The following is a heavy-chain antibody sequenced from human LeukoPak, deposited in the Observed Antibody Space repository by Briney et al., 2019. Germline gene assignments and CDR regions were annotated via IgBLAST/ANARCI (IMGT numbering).Heavy chain of an antibody. J-gene: IGHJ4*02. D-gene: IGHD3-10*01. V-gene: IGHV1-69*06. CDR3: ARRRSYYYGSGSPTSSFDY. CDR2: IIPIFGTA. CDR1: GGTFSSYA. Sequence: GASVKVSCKASGGTFSSYAISWVRQAPGQGLEWMGGIIPIFGTANYAQKFQGRVTITADKSTSTAYMELSRLRSEDTAGYYCARRRSYYYGSGSPTSSFDYWGQGTLVTVSS.